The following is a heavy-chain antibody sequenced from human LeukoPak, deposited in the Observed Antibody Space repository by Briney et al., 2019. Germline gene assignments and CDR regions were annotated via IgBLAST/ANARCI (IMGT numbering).Heavy chain of an antibody. CDR2: IHSIGTT. Sequence: SETLSLTCPVSGDSINSHSWNWIRPPPGKGLEWVAYIHSIGTTSTNPSLRRRITVSLDTYKNQFSLRLTSLSSADTAVYYCAREVQTGGNYYLDYFTYMDVWGKGATVTVSS. J-gene: IGHJ6*03. D-gene: IGHD1-26*01. V-gene: IGHV4-59*11. CDR3: AREVQTGGNYYLDYFTYMDV. CDR1: GDSINSHS.